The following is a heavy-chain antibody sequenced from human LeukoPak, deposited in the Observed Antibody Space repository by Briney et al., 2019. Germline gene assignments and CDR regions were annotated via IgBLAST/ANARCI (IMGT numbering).Heavy chain of an antibody. J-gene: IGHJ5*02. D-gene: IGHD2-15*01. V-gene: IGHV3-30-3*01. Sequence: SCKASGGTFSSYAMHWVRQAPGKGLEWVAVISYDGSNKYYADSVKGRFTISRDNSKNTLYLQMNSLRAEDTAVYYCARDAGVVVAYNCFDPWGQGTLVTVSS. CDR2: ISYDGSNK. CDR1: GGTFSSYA. CDR3: ARDAGVVVAYNCFDP.